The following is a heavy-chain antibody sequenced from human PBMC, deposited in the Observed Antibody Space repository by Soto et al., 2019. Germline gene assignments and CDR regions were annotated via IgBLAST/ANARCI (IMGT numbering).Heavy chain of an antibody. CDR1: GDTFDNYA. D-gene: IGHD7-27*01. CDR3: AGDQDDYGKNWGRFEF. V-gene: IGHV1-3*01. CDR2: INVGRGNL. J-gene: IGHJ4*02. Sequence: QVQLVQSGAEVRTPGASVKISCKASGDTFDNYALHWVRQAPGQGLEWLGWINVGRGNLKYSENFQGNFFLTTDTSASTAFLELRDLKSEDTAVYFCAGDQDDYGKNWGRFEFWGEGTLVTVSS.